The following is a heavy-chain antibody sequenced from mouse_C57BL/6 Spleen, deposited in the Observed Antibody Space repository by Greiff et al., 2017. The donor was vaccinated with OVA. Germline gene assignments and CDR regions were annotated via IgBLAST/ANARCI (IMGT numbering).Heavy chain of an antibody. CDR2: INPNYGTT. CDR3: ARSLDDYYAMDY. Sequence: VHVKQSGPELVKPGASVKLSCKASGYSFTDYNMNWVKQSNGKSLEWFGVINPNYGTTSYHQTFTGKALLTVDQSSRKAYMQRNSLTAEDSAVEYCARSLDDYYAMDYWGQGTSVTVSS. J-gene: IGHJ4*01. D-gene: IGHD6-1*01. CDR1: GYSFTDYN. V-gene: IGHV1-39*01.